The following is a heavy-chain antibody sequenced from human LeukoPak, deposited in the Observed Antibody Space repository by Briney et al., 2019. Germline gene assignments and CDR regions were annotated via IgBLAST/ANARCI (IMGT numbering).Heavy chain of an antibody. D-gene: IGHD5-24*01. CDR2: IYPGDSDT. V-gene: IGHV5-51*01. CDR3: ARGGDGYNYFFFKKPMRWDY. J-gene: IGHJ4*02. Sequence: KHGESLKISCKGSGYSFTSYWIGWVRQMPGKGLEWMGIIYPGDSDTRYSPSFQGQVTISADKSISTAYLQWSSLKASDTAMYYCARGGDGYNYFFFKKPMRWDYWGQGTLVTVSS. CDR1: GYSFTSYW.